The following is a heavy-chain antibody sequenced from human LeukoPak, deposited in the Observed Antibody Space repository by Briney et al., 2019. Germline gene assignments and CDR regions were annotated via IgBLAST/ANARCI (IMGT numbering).Heavy chain of an antibody. CDR1: GFTFSSHA. J-gene: IGHJ4*02. CDR3: VRGARHDDLWSGYFFDY. D-gene: IGHD3-3*01. CDR2: LGGRSRST. Sequence: PGGSLRLSCVASGFTFSSHAMSWVRQAPGKGLEWVSTLGGRSRSTYYADSVKGRFTISRDNSKNTLYLHMSSLRAEDTAIYHCVRGARHDDLWSGYFFDYWGQGTLVTVSS. V-gene: IGHV3-23*01.